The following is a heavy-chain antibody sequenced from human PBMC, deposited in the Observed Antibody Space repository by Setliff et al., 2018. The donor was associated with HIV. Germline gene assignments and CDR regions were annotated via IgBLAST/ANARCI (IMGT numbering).Heavy chain of an antibody. J-gene: IGHJ3*02. CDR1: GFTFSSYS. CDR3: ARDQRVIDDYGDYILPDGQGRDI. D-gene: IGHD4-17*01. CDR2: ISSSSSTI. V-gene: IGHV3-48*04. Sequence: PGGSLRLSCAASGFTFSSYSMNWVRQAPGKGLEWVSYISSSSSTIYYADSVKGRFTISRDNARNSLYLQMNSLRAEDTAVYYCARDQRVIDDYGDYILPDGQGRDIWGQGTMVTVSS.